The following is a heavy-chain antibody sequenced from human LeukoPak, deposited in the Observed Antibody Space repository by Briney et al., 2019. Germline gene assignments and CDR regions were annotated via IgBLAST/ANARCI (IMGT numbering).Heavy chain of an antibody. J-gene: IGHJ4*02. Sequence: PSETLSLTCTVSGGSISSYYWSWIRQPPGKGLEWIGYIYYSGSTNYNPSLKSRVTISVDKSKNQFSLKLSSVTAADTAVYYCARRIVVAGHLDYWGQGTLVTVSS. CDR3: ARRIVVAGHLDY. CDR1: GGSISSYY. V-gene: IGHV4-59*12. D-gene: IGHD6-19*01. CDR2: IYYSGST.